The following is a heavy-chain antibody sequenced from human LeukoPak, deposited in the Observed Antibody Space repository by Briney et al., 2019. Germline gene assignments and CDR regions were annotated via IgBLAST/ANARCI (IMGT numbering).Heavy chain of an antibody. D-gene: IGHD3-10*01. Sequence: GRSLRLSCTASGFTFGDYAMSWVRQAPGKGLEWIGFIRSKAYGGTTEYAASVKGRFTISRDDSKSIAYLQMNSLKTEDTAMYYCTRDRITMVRGVKALDYWGQGTLVTVSS. CDR2: IRSKAYGGTT. J-gene: IGHJ4*02. V-gene: IGHV3-49*04. CDR3: TRDRITMVRGVKALDY. CDR1: GFTFGDYA.